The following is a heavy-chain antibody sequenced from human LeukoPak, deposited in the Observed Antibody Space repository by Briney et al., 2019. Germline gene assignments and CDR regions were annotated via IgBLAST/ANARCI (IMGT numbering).Heavy chain of an antibody. CDR2: IYSGDDT. CDR3: AKERSLEIAVAGTIFDY. Sequence: GGSLRLSCAASGFTVNSYYMGWVRQAPGKGLEWVSVIYSGDDTYYADSVKGRFTISRDNSKNMIYLEMSSLKAEDTAVYYCAKERSLEIAVAGTIFDYWGQGTLVTVSS. D-gene: IGHD6-19*01. J-gene: IGHJ4*02. CDR1: GFTVNSYY. V-gene: IGHV3-66*01.